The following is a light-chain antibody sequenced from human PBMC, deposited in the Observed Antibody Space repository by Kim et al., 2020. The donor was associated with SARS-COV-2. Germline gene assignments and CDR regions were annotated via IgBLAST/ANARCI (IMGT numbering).Light chain of an antibody. Sequence: SSELTQPPSVSVSPGQTASITCSGDKLGDKYTCWYQQKPGQSPVLVIYQDNKRPSGIPDRFSGSNSGNTATLTISGTQAVDEADYYCQAWDSTTGVFAGGTQLTVL. CDR3: QAWDSTTGV. CDR1: KLGDKY. J-gene: IGLJ3*02. V-gene: IGLV3-1*01. CDR2: QDN.